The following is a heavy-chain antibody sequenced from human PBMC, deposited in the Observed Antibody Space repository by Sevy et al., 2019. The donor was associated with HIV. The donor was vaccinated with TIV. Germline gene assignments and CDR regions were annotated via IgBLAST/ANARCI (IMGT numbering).Heavy chain of an antibody. CDR1: GFSFSSYE. D-gene: IGHD6-19*01. Sequence: GGSLRLSCAASGFSFSSYEMNWVRQAPGKGLEWVSSISQSGDTTYYSDSVKGRFTISRDNAKNSLYLQMSSLRAEDTAVYYCAREHIAVAGIGYYFDYWGQGTLVTVSS. J-gene: IGHJ4*02. V-gene: IGHV3-48*03. CDR3: AREHIAVAGIGYYFDY. CDR2: ISQSGDTT.